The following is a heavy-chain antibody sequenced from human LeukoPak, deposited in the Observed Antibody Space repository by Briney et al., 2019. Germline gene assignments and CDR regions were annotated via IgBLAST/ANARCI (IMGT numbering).Heavy chain of an antibody. Sequence: SETLSLTCAVYGGSFSGYYWSWIRQPPGKGLEWIGEINHSGSTNYNPSLKSRVIISVDTSKNQFSLKLSSVTAADTAVYYCARGLFVDYWGQGTLVTVSS. CDR3: ARGLFVDY. V-gene: IGHV4-34*01. J-gene: IGHJ4*02. CDR1: GGSFSGYY. CDR2: INHSGST.